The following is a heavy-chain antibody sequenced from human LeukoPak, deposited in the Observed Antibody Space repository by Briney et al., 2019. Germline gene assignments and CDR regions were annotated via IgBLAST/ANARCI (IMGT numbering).Heavy chain of an antibody. CDR2: ISTYNGKT. Sequence: ASVKVSCKAPGYTLSSYSITWMRQAPGQGLEWMGWISTYNGKTNFAVKFQGRVTMTTDTSTSIVYMELRSLRSDDTAVYFCARDRGGYSYDYIRGHAFDIWGQGTKVTVSS. CDR3: ARDRGGYSYDYIRGHAFDI. D-gene: IGHD5-18*01. CDR1: GYTLSSYS. J-gene: IGHJ3*02. V-gene: IGHV1-18*01.